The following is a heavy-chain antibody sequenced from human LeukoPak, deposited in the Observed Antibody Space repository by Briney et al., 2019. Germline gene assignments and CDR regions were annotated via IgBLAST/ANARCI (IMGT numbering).Heavy chain of an antibody. CDR2: ISGSGGNT. Sequence: GGSLRLSCAASGFTFSSYAMSWVRQAPGKGLEWVSAISGSGGNTYYADSVKGRFTISRDNSKNTLYLQMNSLRAEDSAVYYCAKRGSLWVFDYCGQGTLVTVSS. J-gene: IGHJ4*02. D-gene: IGHD3-10*01. CDR1: GFTFSSYA. V-gene: IGHV3-23*01. CDR3: AKRGSLWVFDY.